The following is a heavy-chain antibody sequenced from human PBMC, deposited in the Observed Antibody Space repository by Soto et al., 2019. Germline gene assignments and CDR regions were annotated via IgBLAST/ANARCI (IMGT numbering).Heavy chain of an antibody. J-gene: IGHJ4*02. CDR1: SGSISSSNW. CDR2: IYHSGST. CDR3: ATNLGYCSGGSCYPDTTDY. D-gene: IGHD2-15*01. V-gene: IGHV4-4*02. Sequence: QVQLQESGPGLVKPSGTLSLTCAVSSGSISSSNWWSWVRQPPGKGLEWIGEIYHSGSTNYNPSLKSRVTISVDKSKNQFSLKLSSVTAADTAVYYCATNLGYCSGGSCYPDTTDYWGQGTLVTVSS.